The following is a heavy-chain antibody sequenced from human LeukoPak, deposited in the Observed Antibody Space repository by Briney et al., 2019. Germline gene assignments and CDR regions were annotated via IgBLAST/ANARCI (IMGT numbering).Heavy chain of an antibody. CDR2: IYTSGST. CDR1: GGSISSGSYY. J-gene: IGHJ4*02. D-gene: IGHD3-10*01. Sequence: SETLSLTCTVSGGSISSGSYYWSWIRQPAGKGLEWIGRIYTSGSTNYNPSLKSRVTISVDTSKNQFSLKLSSVTAADTAVYYCAREGSGSYFGGGLPDYWGQGTLVTVSS. CDR3: AREGSGSYFGGGLPDY. V-gene: IGHV4-61*02.